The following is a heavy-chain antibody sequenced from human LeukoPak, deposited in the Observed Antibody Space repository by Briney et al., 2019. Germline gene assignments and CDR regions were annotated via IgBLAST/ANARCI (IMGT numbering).Heavy chain of an antibody. V-gene: IGHV1-18*01. CDR3: ARDSYYSDSSGSIDY. CDR2: ISAYNGNT. D-gene: IGHD3-22*01. J-gene: IGHJ4*02. CDR1: GYTFTSYG. Sequence: ASVKVSCKASGYTFTSYGISWVRQAPGQGREWMGWISAYNGNTNYAQKLQGRVTMTTDTSTSTAYMELRSLRSDDTAVYYCARDSYYSDSSGSIDYWGQGTLVTVSS.